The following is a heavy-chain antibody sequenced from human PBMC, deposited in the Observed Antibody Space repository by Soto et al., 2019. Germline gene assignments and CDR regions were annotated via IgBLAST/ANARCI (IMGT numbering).Heavy chain of an antibody. V-gene: IGHV3-30-3*01. Sequence: QVQLVESGGGVVQPGRSLRLSCAASGFTFSSYAMHWVRQAPGKGLEWVAVISYDGSNKYYADSVKGRFTISRDNSKNTLYLQMNSLRAEDTAVYYCARESHSYGYSSYYFDYWGQGTLVTVSS. CDR1: GFTFSSYA. D-gene: IGHD5-18*01. CDR3: ARESHSYGYSSYYFDY. J-gene: IGHJ4*02. CDR2: ISYDGSNK.